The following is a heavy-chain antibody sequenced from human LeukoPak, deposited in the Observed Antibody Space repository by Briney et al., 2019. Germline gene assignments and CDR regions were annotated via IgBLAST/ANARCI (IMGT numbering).Heavy chain of an antibody. D-gene: IGHD5-18*01. CDR2: IYTSGST. Sequence: SETLSLTCTVSGGSISSYYWSWIRQPAGKGLEWIGRIYTSGSTNYNPSLKSRVTMSVDTSKNQFSLELSSVTAADTAVYYCARDTAMAPDYYFDYWGQGTLVTVSS. J-gene: IGHJ4*02. CDR1: GGSISSYY. CDR3: ARDTAMAPDYYFDY. V-gene: IGHV4-4*07.